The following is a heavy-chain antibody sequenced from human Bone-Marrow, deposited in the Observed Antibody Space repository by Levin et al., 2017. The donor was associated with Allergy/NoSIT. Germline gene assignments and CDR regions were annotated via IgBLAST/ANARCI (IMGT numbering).Heavy chain of an antibody. V-gene: IGHV3-48*03. Sequence: PGGSLRLSCAASESTFSAYEINWVRQAPGKGLEWISYIDYSGSTKYYADSVEGRFTISRDNAQNSLYLHMTSLRAEDTAVYYCACNGYFYGFDIWGQGTTVIVSS. CDR2: IDYSGSTK. J-gene: IGHJ6*02. CDR3: ACNGYFYGFDI. CDR1: ESTFSAYE.